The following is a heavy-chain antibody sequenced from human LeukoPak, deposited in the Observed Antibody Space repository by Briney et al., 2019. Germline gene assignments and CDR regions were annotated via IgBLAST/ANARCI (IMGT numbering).Heavy chain of an antibody. CDR1: VGTFSIYS. CDR2: INPILGIA. D-gene: IGHD2-15*01. V-gene: IGHV1-69*02. CDR3: ASTSGGSDHY. J-gene: IGHJ4*02. Sequence: ASVKVSRKVSVGTFSIYSISWVRQAPGQGLEWMGRINPILGIASYAQKFQGRVPITADKSTSTAYMELSSLRSEDTAVYYCASTSGGSDHYWGQGTLVTVSS.